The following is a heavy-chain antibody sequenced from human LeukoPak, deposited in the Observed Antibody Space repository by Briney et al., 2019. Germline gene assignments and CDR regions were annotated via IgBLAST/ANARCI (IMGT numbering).Heavy chain of an antibody. CDR3: ARAIRRPHYDILTGYLTRVRFDP. D-gene: IGHD3-9*01. CDR1: GGSISSYS. V-gene: IGHV4-59*01. Sequence: PSETLSLTCSVSGGSISSYSWSWIRQPPGKGLEWIGYIHYSGSTNYNPSPKSRVTISVDTSKNQFSLKLSSVTAADTAVYYCARAIRRPHYDILTGYLTRVRFDPWGQGTLVTVSS. CDR2: IHYSGST. J-gene: IGHJ5*02.